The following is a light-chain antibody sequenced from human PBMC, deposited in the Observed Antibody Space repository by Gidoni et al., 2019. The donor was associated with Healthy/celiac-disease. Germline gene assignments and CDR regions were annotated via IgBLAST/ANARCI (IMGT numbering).Light chain of an antibody. CDR3: QKYNSAPPWT. CDR2: AAY. J-gene: IGKJ1*01. V-gene: IGKV1-27*01. Sequence: IQMTQSPSSLSASVGDRVTITCRASQGISNYLAWYQQKPGKVPKLLIYAAYTLQSGVPSRFSGSGSGTDFTLTISSLQPEDVATYYCQKYNSAPPWTFGQGTKVEIK. CDR1: QGISNY.